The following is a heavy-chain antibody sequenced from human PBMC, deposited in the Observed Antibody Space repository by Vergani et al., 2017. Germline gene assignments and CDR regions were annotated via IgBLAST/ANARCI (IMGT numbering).Heavy chain of an antibody. CDR2: SCHTEDT. CDR3: ATIGYRRWGYYFDD. D-gene: IGHD2-2*02. Sequence: QVQLQESGPGLVKPPGTLSLTCAVSGDSISSNNCWTLVRQPPGKGLEWIGESCHTEDTEYRPSLKSRVTVSVDESRNLFSLRLNSVTAADTAVYDCATIGYRRWGYYFDDWGQGILVTVSS. J-gene: IGHJ4*02. CDR1: GDSISSNNC. V-gene: IGHV4-4*03.